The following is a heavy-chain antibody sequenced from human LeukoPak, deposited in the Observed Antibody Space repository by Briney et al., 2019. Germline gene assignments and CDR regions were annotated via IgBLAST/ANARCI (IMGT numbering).Heavy chain of an antibody. CDR2: INHRGGA. J-gene: IGHJ4*02. V-gene: IGHV4-34*01. CDR3: ASGGWYRGY. D-gene: IGHD2-15*01. Sequence: SETLSLTCAVSGGSLSGYYWSRIRETPGEGVGWSGEINHRGGANYNTSTECRVTISVDTPKNPFSLDLTSVTAADTAVYYCASGGWYRGYWGQGTLVTVSS. CDR1: GGSLSGYY.